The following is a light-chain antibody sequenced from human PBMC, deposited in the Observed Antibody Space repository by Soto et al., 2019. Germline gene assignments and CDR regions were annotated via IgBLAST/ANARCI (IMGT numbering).Light chain of an antibody. CDR1: QSVITW. Sequence: DIQMTQSPSTLSASVGDRVTITCRASQSVITWLAWYQQNPGKAPKLLIYQASTLKSGVPSRFSGSGSGTDFSLTISSLQPDEFATYYCQDYSSTSGLTFGGGAKVEIK. CDR2: QAS. CDR3: QDYSSTSGLT. V-gene: IGKV1-5*03. J-gene: IGKJ4*01.